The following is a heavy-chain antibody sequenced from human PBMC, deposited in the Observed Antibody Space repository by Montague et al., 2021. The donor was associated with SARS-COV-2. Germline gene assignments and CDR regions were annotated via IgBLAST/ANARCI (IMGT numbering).Heavy chain of an antibody. J-gene: IGHJ4*02. V-gene: IGHV3-74*01. D-gene: IGHD6-6*01. CDR1: GFTVSSYW. Sequence: SLSISCAASGFTVSSYWMHWVRQAPGKGLVWVSHINSDGTTINYVDSVKGRFTISRDSAKNTLYLQMNSLRVEDTAVYYCARGGSSGLGYWGQGTLVTVSS. CDR3: ARGGSSGLGY. CDR2: INSDGTTI.